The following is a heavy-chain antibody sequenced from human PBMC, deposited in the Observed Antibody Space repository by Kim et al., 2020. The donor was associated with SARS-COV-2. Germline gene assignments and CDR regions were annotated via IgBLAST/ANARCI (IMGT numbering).Heavy chain of an antibody. J-gene: IGHJ4*02. D-gene: IGHD1-26*01. Sequence: QKIQGRVTMTRDTSTSTVYMELSSLRSEDTAVYYCAGVGGYSGSLHFDYWGQGTLVTVSS. V-gene: IGHV1-46*01. CDR3: AGVGGYSGSLHFDY.